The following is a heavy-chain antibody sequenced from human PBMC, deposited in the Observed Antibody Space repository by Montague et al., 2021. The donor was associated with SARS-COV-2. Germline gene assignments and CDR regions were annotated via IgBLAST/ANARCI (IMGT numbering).Heavy chain of an antibody. D-gene: IGHD1-26*01. J-gene: IGHJ5*02. CDR2: INYSGRT. Sequence: SETLSLTCHVSGDSISSYYYNWIRQPPGKGLEWIGFINYSGRTNYNPSLKSRTTLSLYTSNTQISLNVNSVTAADTAIYYCATTLKMRGRDTPNWFDLWGQGTLVTVSS. CDR1: GDSISSYY. CDR3: ATTLKMRGRDTPNWFDL. V-gene: IGHV4-59*01.